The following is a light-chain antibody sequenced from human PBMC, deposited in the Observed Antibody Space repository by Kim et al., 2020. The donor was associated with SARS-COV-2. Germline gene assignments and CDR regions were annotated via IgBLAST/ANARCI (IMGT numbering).Light chain of an antibody. CDR1: SLRTYY. V-gene: IGLV3-19*01. CDR2: GKN. Sequence: SSELTQDPAVSVALGKTVRITCQGDSLRTYYATWYQQKPGQAPILLIYGKNNRPSGIPDRFSGSTSGNTASLTITGTQAGDEADYYCNSRDSNNDVVFGGGTKLTVL. CDR3: NSRDSNNDVV. J-gene: IGLJ2*01.